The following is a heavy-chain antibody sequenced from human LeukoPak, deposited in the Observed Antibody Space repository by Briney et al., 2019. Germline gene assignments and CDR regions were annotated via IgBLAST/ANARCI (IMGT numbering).Heavy chain of an antibody. J-gene: IGHJ4*02. CDR3: ARLRVSGSYLYYFDY. CDR2: ILTSGTT. CDR1: NVSISSYH. Sequence: PSETLSLTCSVSNVSISSYHWSWVRQPPGKGLEWIGYILTSGTTYYNPSLKSQLTISVDTSKNQFTLKLSSVTAADTAVYYCARLRVSGSYLYYFDYWGQGTLVTVSS. V-gene: IGHV4-4*09. D-gene: IGHD1-26*01.